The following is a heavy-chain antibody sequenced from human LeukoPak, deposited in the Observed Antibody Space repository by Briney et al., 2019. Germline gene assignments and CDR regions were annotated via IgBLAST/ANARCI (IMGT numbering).Heavy chain of an antibody. Sequence: PGGSLRLSCAASGFTFSNNWMTWVRQAPGKGLEWVANIKQDGSYKNYVDSVKGRFTISRDNAKNSLYLQMNSLRVEDTAVYYCASDNWNNFGYWGQGTLVTVPS. V-gene: IGHV3-7*01. CDR2: IKQDGSYK. CDR3: ASDNWNNFGY. D-gene: IGHD1-20*01. J-gene: IGHJ4*02. CDR1: GFTFSNNW.